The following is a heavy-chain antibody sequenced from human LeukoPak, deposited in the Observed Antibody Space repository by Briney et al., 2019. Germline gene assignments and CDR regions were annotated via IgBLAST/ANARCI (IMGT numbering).Heavy chain of an antibody. D-gene: IGHD6-19*01. J-gene: IGHJ6*03. CDR1: GFTFSSYE. CDR3: AGDGYSSGWYLDYMDV. V-gene: IGHV3-48*03. CDR2: ISSSGSTI. Sequence: PGGSLRLSCAASGFTFSSYEMNWVRQAPGKGLEWVSYISSSGSTIYYADSVKGRFTISRDNAKNSLYLQMNSLRAEDTAVYYCAGDGYSSGWYLDYMDVWGKGTTVTVS.